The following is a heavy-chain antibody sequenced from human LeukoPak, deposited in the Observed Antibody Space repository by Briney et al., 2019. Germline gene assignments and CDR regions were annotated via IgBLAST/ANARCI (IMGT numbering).Heavy chain of an antibody. Sequence: GGSLRLSCAASGFTVSSNYMSWVRQAPGKGLEWVSIIYSGGSTYYADSVKGRFTISRDNLKNTLYLQMNSLRAEDTAVYYCARSRGFGEPWAFDIWGQGTMVTVSS. CDR1: GFTVSSNY. CDR2: IYSGGST. V-gene: IGHV3-66*01. D-gene: IGHD3-10*01. CDR3: ARSRGFGEPWAFDI. J-gene: IGHJ3*02.